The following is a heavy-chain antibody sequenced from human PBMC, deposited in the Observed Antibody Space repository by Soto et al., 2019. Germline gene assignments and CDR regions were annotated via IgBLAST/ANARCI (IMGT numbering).Heavy chain of an antibody. V-gene: IGHV3-30-3*01. D-gene: IGHD3-10*02. J-gene: IGHJ6*02. Sequence: QVQLVESGGGVVQPGRSLRLSCAASGFTFSSYAMHWVRQAPGKGLEWVAVISYDGSNKYYAHSVKGRFTISRDNAKNTLYIQMNIQKTEDMLVYYCTRGGSYDVNPRGNYYYYGMDVWGQGTTVTVSS. CDR3: TRGGSYDVNPRGNYYYYGMDV. CDR1: GFTFSSYA. CDR2: ISYDGSNK.